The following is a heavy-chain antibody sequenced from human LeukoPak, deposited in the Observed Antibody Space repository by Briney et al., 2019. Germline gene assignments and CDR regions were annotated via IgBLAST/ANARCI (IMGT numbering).Heavy chain of an antibody. CDR3: ARGGRGFFDY. CDR1: GFTFRTYS. J-gene: IGHJ4*02. CDR2: ISSGRSTM. D-gene: IGHD3-10*01. V-gene: IGHV3-48*01. Sequence: GGSLRLSCAASGFTFRTYSMNWVRQAPGKGLEWISYISSGRSTMYYAESVKGRFTISRDNAKNSLYLQMNSLRGEDTAMYYCARGGRGFFDYWGQGTLVTVSS.